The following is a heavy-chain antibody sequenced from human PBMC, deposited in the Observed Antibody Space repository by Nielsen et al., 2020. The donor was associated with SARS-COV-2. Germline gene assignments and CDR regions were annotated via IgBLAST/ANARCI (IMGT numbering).Heavy chain of an antibody. CDR1: GDSINSNNDY. CDR3: ARAPPRVRGSLWGDYYYGMDV. J-gene: IGHJ6*02. D-gene: IGHD3-10*01. Sequence: SETLSLTCSVSGDSINSNNDYWGWIRQPPGKGPEWIGSINYSGSTYYNPSLKSRVTIAVDTSKNQFSLKLSSVTAADTAVYYCARAPPRVRGSLWGDYYYGMDVWGQGTTVTVSS. V-gene: IGHV4-39*07. CDR2: INYSGST.